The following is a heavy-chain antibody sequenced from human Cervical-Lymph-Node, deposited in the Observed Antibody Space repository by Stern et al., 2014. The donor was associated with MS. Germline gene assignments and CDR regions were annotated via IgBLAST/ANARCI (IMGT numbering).Heavy chain of an antibody. J-gene: IGHJ5*02. V-gene: IGHV1-46*03. D-gene: IGHD1-1*01. CDR2: INPNSGTT. CDR3: TRVQRERRALDHFDP. Sequence: QVQLVQYGAEVKKPGASVNVSCEASGFSFTTHYMHWIRQAPGEGLEWVGMINPNSGTTSYARQFQGRVIITRDTSTSTIYMELTGLRSEDTALYFCTRVQRERRALDHFDPWGQGTLVTVSS. CDR1: GFSFTTHY.